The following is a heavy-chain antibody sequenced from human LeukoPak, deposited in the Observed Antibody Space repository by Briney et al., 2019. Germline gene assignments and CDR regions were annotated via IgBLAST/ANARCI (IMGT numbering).Heavy chain of an antibody. CDR3: TRVPIRTVTMIVVIRGHDAFDI. CDR2: MRGKNYGGIT. D-gene: IGHD3-22*01. Sequence: GGSLRLSCTASGFTLCDYATSWFRQAPGKGLEWVGFMRGKNYGGITEYAASVKDRFTISRDDSKSIAYLQMNSLKTEDTAVYYFTRVPIRTVTMIVVIRGHDAFDIWGQGTTVTVSS. V-gene: IGHV3-49*03. CDR1: GFTLCDYA. J-gene: IGHJ3*02.